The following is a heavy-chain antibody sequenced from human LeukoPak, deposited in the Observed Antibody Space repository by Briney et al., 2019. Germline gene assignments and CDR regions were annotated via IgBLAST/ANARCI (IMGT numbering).Heavy chain of an antibody. CDR2: ISGSGGST. CDR3: AKDGYSYGYGYFDY. J-gene: IGHJ4*02. CDR1: GFTFSSYA. Sequence: PGGSLRLSCAASGFTFSSYAMSWVRQAPGKGLEWVSAISGSGGSTYYADSVKGRFTISRDNSKSTLYLQMNSLRAEDTAVYYCAKDGYSYGYGYFDYWGQGTLVTVSS. D-gene: IGHD5-18*01. V-gene: IGHV3-23*01.